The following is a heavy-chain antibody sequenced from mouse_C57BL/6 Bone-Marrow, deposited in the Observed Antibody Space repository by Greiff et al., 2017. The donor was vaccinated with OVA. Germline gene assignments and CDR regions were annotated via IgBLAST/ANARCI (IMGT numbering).Heavy chain of an antibody. J-gene: IGHJ3*01. CDR1: GYTFTSYW. Sequence: QVQLQQPGAELVKPGASVKMSCKASGYTFTSYWITWVKQRPGQGLEWIGDIYPGSGSTNYNEKFKSKATLTVDTSSSTAYMQLSSLTSEDSAVYYCARYGRWLLTSAYWGQGTLVTVSA. D-gene: IGHD2-3*01. V-gene: IGHV1-55*01. CDR2: IYPGSGST. CDR3: ARYGRWLLTSAY.